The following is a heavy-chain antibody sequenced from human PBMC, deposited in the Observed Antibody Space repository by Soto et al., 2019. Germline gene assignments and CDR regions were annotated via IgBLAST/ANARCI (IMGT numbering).Heavy chain of an antibody. Sequence: EVQLVESGGGLIQPGGSLRLSCAASGLTVTTHYMTWVRQAPGKGLEWVSVIYSGGRTYYADSVKGRFTMSTDNSTNTVTMEMKSLRVEDSAIYYCARHLWHYDYTGSDYDYFGYVDLWGRGTVVTVTS. CDR2: IYSGGRT. J-gene: IGHJ2*01. V-gene: IGHV3-53*01. D-gene: IGHD3-22*01. CDR1: GLTVTTHY. CDR3: ARHLWHYDYTGSDYDYFGYVDL.